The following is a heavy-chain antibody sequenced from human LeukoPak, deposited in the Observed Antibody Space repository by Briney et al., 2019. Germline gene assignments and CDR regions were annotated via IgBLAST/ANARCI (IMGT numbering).Heavy chain of an antibody. CDR3: ASGFGVASFDY. CDR1: GGSISSSSYY. V-gene: IGHV4-39*01. D-gene: IGHD3-3*01. J-gene: IGHJ4*02. CDR2: IYYSGST. Sequence: SETLSLTCTVSGGSISSSSYYWGWIRQPPGKGLEWIGSIYYSGSTHYNPSLKSRVTISVDTSKNQFSLKLSSETTADTAVYYCASGFGVASFDYWGQGTLVTVSS.